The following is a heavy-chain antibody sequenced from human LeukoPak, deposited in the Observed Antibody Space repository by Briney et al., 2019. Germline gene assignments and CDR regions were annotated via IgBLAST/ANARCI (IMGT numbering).Heavy chain of an antibody. D-gene: IGHD1-1*01. CDR2: TYYRSKWYT. CDR1: GDSVSSNSAA. Sequence: SRTLSLTCAISGDSVSSNSAAWNWSRHSPSRGLEWLGRTYYRSKWYTYYAVSVKSRISINRDTSKNQISLQLNSVTPEETAVYYCARSTGPIDYWGQGTLVNVSS. V-gene: IGHV6-1*01. CDR3: ARSTGPIDY. J-gene: IGHJ4*02.